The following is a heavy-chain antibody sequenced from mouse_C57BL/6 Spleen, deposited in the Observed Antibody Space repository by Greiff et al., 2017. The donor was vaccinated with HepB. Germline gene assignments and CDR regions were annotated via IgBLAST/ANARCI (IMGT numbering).Heavy chain of an antibody. J-gene: IGHJ2*01. CDR1: GYSFTSYY. CDR3: ARGEGPYFDY. D-gene: IGHD2-13*01. CDR2: IYPGSGNT. Sequence: QVQLVESGPELVKPGASVKISCKASGYSFTSYYIHWVKQRPGQGLEWIGWIYPGSGNTKYNEKFKGKATLTADTSSSTAYMQLSSLTSEDSAVYYCARGEGPYFDYWGQGTTLTVSS. V-gene: IGHV1-66*01.